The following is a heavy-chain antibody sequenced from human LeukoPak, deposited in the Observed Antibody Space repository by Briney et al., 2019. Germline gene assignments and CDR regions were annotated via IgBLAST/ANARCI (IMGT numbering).Heavy chain of an antibody. V-gene: IGHV4-59*12. CDR1: GGSISSYY. CDR3: ARGDATIAAAGLFDY. CDR2: IYYSGGT. D-gene: IGHD6-13*01. J-gene: IGHJ4*02. Sequence: SETLSLTCTVSGGSISSYYWTWIRQPPGKGLEWIGYIYYSGGTNYNPSLKSRVTISVDTSKNQFSLKLSSVTAADTAVYYCARGDATIAAAGLFDYWGQGTLVTVSS.